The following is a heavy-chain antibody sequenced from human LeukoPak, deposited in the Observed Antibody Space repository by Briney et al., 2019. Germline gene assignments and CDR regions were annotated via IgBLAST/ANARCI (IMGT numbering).Heavy chain of an antibody. J-gene: IGHJ3*02. D-gene: IGHD1-26*01. V-gene: IGHV3-74*01. CDR2: INTDGSST. CDR1: GFTLSNYW. CDR3: ARVIGWDEPFDI. Sequence: GGSLRLSCSASGFTLSNYWMHWVRQAPGKGLVWVSRINTDGSSTNYADSVKGRFTVSRDNAKNTLYLQMNSLRAEDTAVYYCARVIGWDEPFDIWGQGIMVTVSS.